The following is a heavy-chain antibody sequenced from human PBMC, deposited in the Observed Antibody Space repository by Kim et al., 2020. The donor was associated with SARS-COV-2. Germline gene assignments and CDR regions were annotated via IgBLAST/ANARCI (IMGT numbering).Heavy chain of an antibody. CDR3: ARGPGGVAGTGIFAFDI. D-gene: IGHD6-19*01. Sequence: SETLSLTCAVSGGSISSSNWWSWVRQPPGMGLEWIGEIYHSGSTNYNPSLKSRVTISVDKSKNQFSLKLSSVTAADTAVYYCARGPGGVAGTGIFAFDIWGQGTMVTVSS. CDR1: GGSISSSNW. CDR2: IYHSGST. J-gene: IGHJ3*02. V-gene: IGHV4-4*02.